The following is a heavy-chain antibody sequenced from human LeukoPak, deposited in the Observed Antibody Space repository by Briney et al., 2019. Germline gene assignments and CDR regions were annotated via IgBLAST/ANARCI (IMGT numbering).Heavy chain of an antibody. CDR3: ARFVGACSGGSCYSDY. CDR1: GYTFTSYG. V-gene: IGHV1-18*01. J-gene: IGHJ4*02. CDR2: ISAYNGNT. D-gene: IGHD2-15*01. Sequence: ASVKVSCKASGYTFTSYGISWVRQAPGQGLEWMGWISAYNGNTNYAQKLQGRVTMTTDTSTSTAYLQWNSLKASDTAMYYCARFVGACSGGSCYSDYWGQGTLVTVSS.